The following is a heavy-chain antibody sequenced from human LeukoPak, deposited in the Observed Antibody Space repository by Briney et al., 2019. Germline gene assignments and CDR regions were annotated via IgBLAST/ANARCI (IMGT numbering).Heavy chain of an antibody. Sequence: GESLKISCKGSGYSFTSYWIGWVRQMPGKGLEWMGIIYPGDSDTRYSPSFQGLVTISADKSISTAYLQWSSLKASDTAMYYCARAGDSSGYYPYYYYYYMDVWGKGTTVTVSS. D-gene: IGHD3-22*01. V-gene: IGHV5-51*01. CDR1: GYSFTSYW. CDR3: ARAGDSSGYYPYYYYYYMDV. J-gene: IGHJ6*03. CDR2: IYPGDSDT.